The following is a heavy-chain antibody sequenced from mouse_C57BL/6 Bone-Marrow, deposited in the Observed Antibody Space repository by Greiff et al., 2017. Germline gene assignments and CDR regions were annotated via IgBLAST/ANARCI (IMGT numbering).Heavy chain of an antibody. J-gene: IGHJ3*01. Sequence: QVQLQQPGAELVKPGASVKLSCKASGYTFTSYWMQWVKQRPGQGLEWIGEIDPSDSYTNYNQKFKGKATLTVDTSSRTAYMQLSSLTSEDSAVDYCASEGYFAWFAYGGQGTLVTVSA. CDR2: IDPSDSYT. CDR3: ASEGYFAWFAY. V-gene: IGHV1-50*01. D-gene: IGHD2-3*01. CDR1: GYTFTSYW.